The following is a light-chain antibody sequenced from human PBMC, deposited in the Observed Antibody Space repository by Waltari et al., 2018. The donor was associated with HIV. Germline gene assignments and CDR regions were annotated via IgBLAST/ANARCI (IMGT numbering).Light chain of an antibody. V-gene: IGLV1-40*01. CDR1: GRSYD. J-gene: IGLJ1*01. CDR2: GDD. CDR3: HSYGAGLGGFYV. Sequence: QSVLTQPPSVSGAPGQGVTISCSGVGRSYDVYWYKKLPGMAPKLLIYGDDNRPSGVPDRFSASKSGTSASLAITGLQPEDEAEYYCHSYGAGLGGFYVFGSGTKVTV.